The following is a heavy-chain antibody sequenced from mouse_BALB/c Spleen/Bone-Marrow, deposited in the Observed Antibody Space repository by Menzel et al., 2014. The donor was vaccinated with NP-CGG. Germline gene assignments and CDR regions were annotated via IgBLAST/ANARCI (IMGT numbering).Heavy chain of an antibody. V-gene: IGHV14-3*02. CDR2: IDTANGNT. CDR3: ARYGNGLMDY. CDR1: GFNIXDTY. D-gene: IGHD2-1*01. J-gene: IGHJ4*01. Sequence: LVESGAELVKPGASVKLSCTASGFNIXDTYMHWVKQRPEQGLEWIGRIDTANGNTKYDPKFQGKATITADTSSNTAYLQLSSLTSEDTAVYYCARYGNGLMDYWGQGTSVTVSS.